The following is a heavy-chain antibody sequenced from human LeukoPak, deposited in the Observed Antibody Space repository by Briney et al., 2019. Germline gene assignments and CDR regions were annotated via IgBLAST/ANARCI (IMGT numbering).Heavy chain of an antibody. CDR3: ARLTNFLTGYYPSP. D-gene: IGHD3/OR15-3a*01. J-gene: IGHJ4*02. CDR2: INSSGST. V-gene: IGHV4-59*08. Sequence: PSETLSLTCNVSGGTMSSYYWSWIRQPPGKGLEWIGYINSSGSTNYNPSLKSRVTISVDASKNQFSLKLRSVTAAVTAVYYCARLTNFLTGYYPSPWGEGTLVTVSS. CDR1: GGTMSSYY.